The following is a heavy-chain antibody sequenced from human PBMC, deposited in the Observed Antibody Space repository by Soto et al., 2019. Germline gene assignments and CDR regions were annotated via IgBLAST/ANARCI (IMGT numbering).Heavy chain of an antibody. V-gene: IGHV1-46*01. CDR1: GYTFTSYY. Sequence: ASVKVSCKASGYTFTSYYMHWVRQAPGQGLEWMGIINPSGGSTSYAQKFQGRVTMTRDTSTSTVYMELSSLRSEDTAVYYCARESAGTLFYYYYYYGMDVWGQGTTVTVSS. D-gene: IGHD6-13*01. CDR3: ARESAGTLFYYYYYYGMDV. J-gene: IGHJ6*02. CDR2: INPSGGST.